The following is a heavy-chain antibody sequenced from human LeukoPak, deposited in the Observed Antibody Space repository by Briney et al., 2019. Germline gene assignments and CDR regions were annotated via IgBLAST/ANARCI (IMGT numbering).Heavy chain of an antibody. V-gene: IGHV1-18*04. CDR1: GYTFTSYG. J-gene: IGHJ1*01. Sequence: ASVKVSCKASGYTFTSYGISWVRQAPGQGLEWMGWISAYNGNTNYAQKLQGRVTMTTDTSTSTAYMELRSLRSDDTAVYYCARGPSGSYYSEYFQHWGQGTLVTVSS. CDR2: ISAYNGNT. D-gene: IGHD1-26*01. CDR3: ARGPSGSYYSEYFQH.